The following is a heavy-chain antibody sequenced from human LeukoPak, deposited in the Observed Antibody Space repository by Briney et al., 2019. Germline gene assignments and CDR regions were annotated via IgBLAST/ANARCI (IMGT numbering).Heavy chain of an antibody. D-gene: IGHD3-3*01. CDR2: IYYSGST. J-gene: IGHJ4*02. V-gene: IGHV4-39*01. Sequence: SETLSLTCTVSGGSISSSSYCWGWIRQPPGKGLEWIGSIYYSGSTYYNPSLKSRVTISVDTSKNQFSLKLSSVTAADTAVYYCASLSEGVRGFWSGYYTRYFDYWGQGTLVTVSS. CDR3: ASLSEGVRGFWSGYYTRYFDY. CDR1: GGSISSSSYC.